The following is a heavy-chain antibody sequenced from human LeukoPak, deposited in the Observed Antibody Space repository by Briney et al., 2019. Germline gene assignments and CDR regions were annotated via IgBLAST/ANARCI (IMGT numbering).Heavy chain of an antibody. D-gene: IGHD3-22*01. J-gene: IGHJ4*02. CDR3: ARLRSSGYYFGSDY. Sequence: GGSLRLSCAASGFTVSSDYMSWVRQAPGKGLEWVSVIYSGGSTYYADSVKGRFTISRDNSKNTLYLQMNSLRAEDTAVYYCARLRSSGYYFGSDYWGQGTLVTVSS. CDR2: IYSGGST. CDR1: GFTVSSDY. V-gene: IGHV3-66*01.